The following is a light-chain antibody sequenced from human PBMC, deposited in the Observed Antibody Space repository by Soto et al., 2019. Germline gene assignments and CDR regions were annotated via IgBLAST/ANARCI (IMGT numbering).Light chain of an antibody. CDR1: QSISSY. Sequence: DIQMTQSPSSLSASVGDRVTITCRASQSISSYLNWYQQKPGKAPKLLIYAESSLQSGVPSRFSGSRSGTDFTLTISSLQPEDFATYYGQQSYSTPLTFGGGTKVEIK. V-gene: IGKV1-39*01. CDR3: QQSYSTPLT. CDR2: AES. J-gene: IGKJ4*01.